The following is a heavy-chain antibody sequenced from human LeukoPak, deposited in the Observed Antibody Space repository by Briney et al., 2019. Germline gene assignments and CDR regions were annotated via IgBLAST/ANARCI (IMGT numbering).Heavy chain of an antibody. J-gene: IGHJ4*02. CDR2: IYTSGST. CDR3: AKMATARIDDY. CDR1: GGSISSYY. Sequence: SETLSLTCTVSGGSISSYYWSWIRQPPGKGLEWIGYIYTSGSTNYNPSLKSRVTISVDTSKNQFSLKLSSVTAADTAVYYCAKMATARIDDYWGQGTLVTVSS. V-gene: IGHV4-4*09. D-gene: IGHD5-24*01.